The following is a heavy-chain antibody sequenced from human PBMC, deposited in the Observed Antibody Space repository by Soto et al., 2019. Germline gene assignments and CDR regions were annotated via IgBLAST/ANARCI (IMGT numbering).Heavy chain of an antibody. J-gene: IGHJ6*02. V-gene: IGHV3-23*01. CDR3: AKGVLSFHYGMEV. CDR1: GFTFNTYP. Sequence: GGSLRLSCATSGFTFNTYPMTWVRQAPGKGLEWVSSISSTAGRTSSYADSVKGRFAISRDFSDNTVYLQMNNLRVDDTAVYFCAKGVLSFHYGMEVWGQGATVTVSS. CDR2: ISSTAGRTS. D-gene: IGHD3-10*01.